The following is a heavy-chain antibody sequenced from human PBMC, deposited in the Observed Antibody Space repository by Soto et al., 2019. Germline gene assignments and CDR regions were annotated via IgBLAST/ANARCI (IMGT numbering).Heavy chain of an antibody. CDR3: ARVVVAAPNSTYYYYMDV. CDR2: IYPGDSDT. CDR1: GYSFTSYW. Sequence: GESLKISCKGSGYSFTSYWIGWVRQMPGKGLEWMGIIYPGDSDTRYSPSFQGQVTISADKSISTAYLQWSSLKASDTAMYYCARVVVAAPNSTYYYYMDVWGKGTTVTVSS. J-gene: IGHJ6*03. D-gene: IGHD2-15*01. V-gene: IGHV5-51*01.